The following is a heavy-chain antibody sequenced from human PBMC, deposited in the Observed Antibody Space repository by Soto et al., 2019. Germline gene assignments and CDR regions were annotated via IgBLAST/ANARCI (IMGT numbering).Heavy chain of an antibody. CDR2: ISYDGSNK. J-gene: IGHJ6*02. CDR3: ARDHFIVVADYYYGMDV. V-gene: IGHV3-30-3*01. D-gene: IGHD2-15*01. CDR1: GFTFISYA. Sequence: PGGSLRLSCAASGFTFISYAMHWVRQATGKGLEWVAVISYDGSNKYYADSVKGRFTISRDNSKNTLYLQMNSLRAEDTAVYYCARDHFIVVADYYYGMDVWGQGTTVTVSS.